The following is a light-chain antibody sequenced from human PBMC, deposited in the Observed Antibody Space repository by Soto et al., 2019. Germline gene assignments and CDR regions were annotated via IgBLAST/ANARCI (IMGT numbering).Light chain of an antibody. J-gene: IGKJ2*01. CDR2: TTS. V-gene: IGKV1-39*01. CDR3: QQTYTSPTA. CDR1: QSITKY. Sequence: DIHMTQSPSSLSASVGDRVTIACRASQSITKYLSWYRQRPGKAPELLISTTSTLRSGVPSRFSGSGSGTFFTLTISSLQPEDIATYYCQQTYTSPTAFGQGTKLEIK.